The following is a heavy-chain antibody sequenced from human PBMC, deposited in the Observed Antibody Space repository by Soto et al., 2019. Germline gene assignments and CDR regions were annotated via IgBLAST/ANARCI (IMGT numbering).Heavy chain of an antibody. CDR3: ATGIADYYYMDV. D-gene: IGHD6-13*01. CDR2: INAGNGNT. Sequence: GASVKVSCKASGYTFTSYAMHWVRQAPGQRLEWMGWINAGNGNTKYSQKYQGRDTITRDTSASTAYVELSSLRSEDTAVYYCATGIADYYYMDVWGKGTTVTVSS. V-gene: IGHV1-3*01. CDR1: GYTFTSYA. J-gene: IGHJ6*03.